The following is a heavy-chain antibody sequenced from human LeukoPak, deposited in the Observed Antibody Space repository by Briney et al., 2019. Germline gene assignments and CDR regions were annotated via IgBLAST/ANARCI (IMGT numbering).Heavy chain of an antibody. V-gene: IGHV4-39*01. CDR2: IYYSGST. CDR3: ATNSSGWVFDY. Sequence: SETLSLTCTVSGGSISNSRYYWGWIRQPPGKGLEWIGSIYYSGSTHYTPSLKSRVTISVDTSKNQFSLKLSSVTAADTAVYYCATNSSGWVFDYWGQGTQVAVSS. CDR1: GGSISNSRYY. D-gene: IGHD6-19*01. J-gene: IGHJ4*02.